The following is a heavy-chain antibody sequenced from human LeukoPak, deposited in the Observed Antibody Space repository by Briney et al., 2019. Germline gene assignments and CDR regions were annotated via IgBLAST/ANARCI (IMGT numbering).Heavy chain of an antibody. V-gene: IGHV1-18*01. J-gene: IGHJ4*02. CDR3: ARVWDYDSSGYYPDY. CDR1: GYTFGDYG. D-gene: IGHD3-22*01. CDR2: ISALNGNT. Sequence: ASVKVSCKASGYTFGDYGFSWVRQAPGQGLEWMGWISALNGNTYYVQKFKGRVTMTTDSSTNTAYMELRSLRSDDTAVYYCARVWDYDSSGYYPDYWGQGTLVTVSS.